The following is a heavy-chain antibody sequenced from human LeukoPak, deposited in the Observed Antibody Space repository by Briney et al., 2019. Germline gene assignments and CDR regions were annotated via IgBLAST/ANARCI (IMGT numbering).Heavy chain of an antibody. D-gene: IGHD5-18*01. V-gene: IGHV3-33*01. J-gene: IGHJ4*02. Sequence: GRSLRLSCTASGFTFSSYGVHWVRQAPGKGLEWVAIIWYDGSNKYYADSVKGRFTISRDNSKNTLYLQMNSLRAEDTAVYYCARESPDSYGYGFDYWGQGTLVTVSS. CDR1: GFTFSSYG. CDR2: IWYDGSNK. CDR3: ARESPDSYGYGFDY.